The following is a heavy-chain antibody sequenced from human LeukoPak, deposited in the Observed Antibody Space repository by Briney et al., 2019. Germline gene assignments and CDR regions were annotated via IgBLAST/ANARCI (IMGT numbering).Heavy chain of an antibody. CDR1: GYTFTSYG. V-gene: IGHV1-18*01. CDR3: ARGEWTMTTVTHAFDY. J-gene: IGHJ4*02. D-gene: IGHD4-11*01. Sequence: ASVKVSCKASGYTFTSYGISWVRQAPGQGLEWMGWISAYNGNTNYAQKLQGRVTMTTDTSTSTAYMELRSLRSDDTAVYYCARGEWTMTTVTHAFDYWGQGTLVTVSS. CDR2: ISAYNGNT.